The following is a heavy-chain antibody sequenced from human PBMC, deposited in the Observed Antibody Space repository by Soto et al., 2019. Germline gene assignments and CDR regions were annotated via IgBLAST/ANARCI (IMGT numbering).Heavy chain of an antibody. Sequence: EVQLVESGGGLVQPGGSVRLSCADSGFNFNPAWMTWVRQAPGKGLEWVGRIKSKTSGETKDYAAPVKGRFTISRDDSKSTVYLQMNNLNTEDTAIYYCVTDVASSGVGELDYWGQGTLVTVSS. D-gene: IGHD7-27*01. V-gene: IGHV3-15*01. CDR1: GFNFNPAW. J-gene: IGHJ4*02. CDR2: IKSKTSGETK. CDR3: VTDVASSGVGELDY.